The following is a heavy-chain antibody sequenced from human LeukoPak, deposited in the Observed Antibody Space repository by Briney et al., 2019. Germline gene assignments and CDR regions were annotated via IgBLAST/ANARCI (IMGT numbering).Heavy chain of an antibody. CDR3: ARPPIVGATQGREYYFDY. CDR1: GFTFSSYA. CDR2: ISYDGSNK. D-gene: IGHD1-26*01. J-gene: IGHJ4*02. V-gene: IGHV3-30-3*01. Sequence: GGSLRLSCAASGFTFSSYAMHWVRQAPGKGLEWVAVISYDGSNKYYADSVKGRFTISRDNSKNTLCLQMNSLRAEDTAVYYCARPPIVGATQGREYYFDYWGQGTLVTVSS.